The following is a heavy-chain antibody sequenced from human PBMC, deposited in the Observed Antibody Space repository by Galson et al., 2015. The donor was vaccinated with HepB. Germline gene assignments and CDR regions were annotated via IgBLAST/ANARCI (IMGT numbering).Heavy chain of an antibody. CDR2: ISDSGDRK. V-gene: IGHV3-23*01. J-gene: IGHJ3*02. Sequence: SLRLSCAASGFTFSNYAMIWVRQSPGKGLEWLSEISDSGDRKYYADSVKGRFTVFIDNSNNILYVQLNRLRVEDAAMYYCAKGFLGSLNSWGQGTLVTVSS. CDR1: GFTFSNYA. D-gene: IGHD3-10*01. CDR3: AKGFLGSLNS.